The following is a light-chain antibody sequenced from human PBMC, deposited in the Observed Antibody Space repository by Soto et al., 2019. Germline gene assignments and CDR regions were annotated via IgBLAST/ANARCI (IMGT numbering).Light chain of an antibody. J-gene: IGLJ3*02. CDR2: DVS. V-gene: IGLV2-11*01. CDR3: SYTWV. Sequence: QSALTQPRSVSGSPGQSVTISCTGTSSDVGGYNYVSWYQQHPGKAPKLMIYDVSKRPSGVPDRFSGSKSGNTASLTISGLQAEDEADYAGSYTWVFGGGTKLTVL. CDR1: SSDVGGYNY.